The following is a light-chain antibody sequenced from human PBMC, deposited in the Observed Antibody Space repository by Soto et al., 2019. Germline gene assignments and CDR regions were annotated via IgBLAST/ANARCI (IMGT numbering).Light chain of an antibody. J-gene: IGKJ1*01. Sequence: EIVMTQSPATLSVSPGERATLSCRASQSVSSNLAWYQQKPGQAPRLLIYGASIRETGLPARFSGSGSGTEFTLTISSRQSEYFSVYYCQQYNNWPPWTFGQGTKVEF. CDR3: QQYNNWPPWT. V-gene: IGKV3-15*01. CDR1: QSVSSN. CDR2: GAS.